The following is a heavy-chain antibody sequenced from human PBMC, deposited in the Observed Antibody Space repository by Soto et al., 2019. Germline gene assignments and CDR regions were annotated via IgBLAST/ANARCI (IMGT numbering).Heavy chain of an antibody. CDR2: IYYSGST. Sequence: SETLSLTCTVSGGSISSYYWSWIRQPPGKGLEWIGYIYYSGSTNYNPSLKSRVTISVDTSKNQFSLKLSSVTAADTAVYYCARARIQLWLNYYHGMDVWGQGTTVTVSS. CDR1: GGSISSYY. CDR3: ARARIQLWLNYYHGMDV. V-gene: IGHV4-59*01. D-gene: IGHD5-18*01. J-gene: IGHJ6*02.